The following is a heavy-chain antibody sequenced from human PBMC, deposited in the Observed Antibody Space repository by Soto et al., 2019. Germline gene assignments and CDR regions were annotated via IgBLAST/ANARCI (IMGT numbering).Heavy chain of an antibody. D-gene: IGHD5-18*01. J-gene: IGHJ4*02. CDR1: GVTVSSNY. CDR2: IYSGGST. V-gene: IGHV3-66*04. CDR3: ARHGYNYGGGYFDY. Sequence: EVQLVESGGGLVQPGGSLRLSCAASGVTVSSNYMSWVRQAPGKGLEWVSVIYSGGSTDYADSVKGRFTISRDNSKNTLYLQMNRLRAEDTAVYYCARHGYNYGGGYFDYWGQGTLVTVSS.